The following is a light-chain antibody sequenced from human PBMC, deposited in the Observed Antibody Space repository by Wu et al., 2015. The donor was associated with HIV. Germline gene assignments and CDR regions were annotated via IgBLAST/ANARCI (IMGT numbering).Light chain of an antibody. CDR2: GVS. CDR1: QRVSSTY. CDR3: QQYNATPWT. V-gene: IGKV3-20*01. Sequence: EIVLTQSPGTLSLSPGERATLFCRASQRVSSTYLAWYQQKPGQAPRLLIYGVSSRATGIPDRFSGSGSGTDFTLTISRLEPEDFAVYFCQQYNATPWTFGQGTKVEI. J-gene: IGKJ1*01.